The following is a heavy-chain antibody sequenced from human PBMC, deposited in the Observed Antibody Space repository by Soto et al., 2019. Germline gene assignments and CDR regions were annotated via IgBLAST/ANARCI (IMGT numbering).Heavy chain of an antibody. V-gene: IGHV1-69*12. Sequence: QVRLVQSGADVKKPGSSVKVSCKASGGTFSNYAISWVRQAPGQGLEWMGVIILPFGTPNYAQKFQGSVTISADESMTTVYMEVSGLRSEDTAVYYCARGPDYEGYFDYWGRGTLVTVSS. CDR3: ARGPDYEGYFDY. CDR1: GGTFSNYA. CDR2: IILPFGTP. D-gene: IGHD3-22*01. J-gene: IGHJ4*02.